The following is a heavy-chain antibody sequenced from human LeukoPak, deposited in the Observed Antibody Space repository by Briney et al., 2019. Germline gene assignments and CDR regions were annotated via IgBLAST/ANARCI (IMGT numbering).Heavy chain of an antibody. CDR3: ARVGSGWYDGNWFDP. Sequence: PGASVKVSCKASGYTFTSYDINWVRQATGQGLEWMGWMNPNSGNTGYAQKFQGRVTITRNTSISTAYMELSSLRSEDTAVYYCARVGSGWYDGNWFDPWGQGTLVTVSS. CDR1: GYTFTSYD. V-gene: IGHV1-8*03. J-gene: IGHJ5*02. D-gene: IGHD6-19*01. CDR2: MNPNSGNT.